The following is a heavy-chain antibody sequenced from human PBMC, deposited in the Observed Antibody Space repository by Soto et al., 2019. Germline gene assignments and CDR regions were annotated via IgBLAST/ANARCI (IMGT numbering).Heavy chain of an antibody. CDR1: GFSVSTRGVG. Sequence: QITLKESGPTLVKPTQTLTLTCTFSGFSVSTRGVGVGWIRQPPGKALEWLALIYWNDDKRYSPSLKSRVTITKDTSKNQVVLTMTNMDPVDTATYYCAHRLIAAAVFDYWGQGTLVTVSS. D-gene: IGHD6-13*01. V-gene: IGHV2-5*01. CDR3: AHRLIAAAVFDY. J-gene: IGHJ4*02. CDR2: IYWNDDK.